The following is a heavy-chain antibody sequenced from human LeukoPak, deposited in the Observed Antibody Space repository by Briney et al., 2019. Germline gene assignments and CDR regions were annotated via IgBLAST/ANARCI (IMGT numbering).Heavy chain of an antibody. V-gene: IGHV1-58*02. Sequence: GASVKVSCKASGFTFTRSAMQWVRQARGQRLEWIGWIVVGSGNTNYAQKFQERVTITRDMSTSTAYMELSSLRSEDTAVYYCAADPDYYDSSDGGLDYWGQGTLVTVSS. CDR3: AADPDYYDSSDGGLDY. J-gene: IGHJ4*02. D-gene: IGHD3-22*01. CDR1: GFTFTRSA. CDR2: IVVGSGNT.